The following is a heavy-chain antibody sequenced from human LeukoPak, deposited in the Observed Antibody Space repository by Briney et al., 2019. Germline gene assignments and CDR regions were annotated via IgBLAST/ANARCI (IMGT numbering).Heavy chain of an antibody. CDR1: GFTFSSYS. Sequence: GGSLRLSCAASGFTFSSYSMNWVRQAPGKGLEWVGRIKSKTDGGTTDYAAPVKGRFTISRDDSKNTLYLQMNSLKTEDTAVYYCTTDHPNYDSSGYMSAWGQGTLVTVSS. V-gene: IGHV3-15*01. CDR3: TTDHPNYDSSGYMSA. J-gene: IGHJ5*02. CDR2: IKSKTDGGTT. D-gene: IGHD3-22*01.